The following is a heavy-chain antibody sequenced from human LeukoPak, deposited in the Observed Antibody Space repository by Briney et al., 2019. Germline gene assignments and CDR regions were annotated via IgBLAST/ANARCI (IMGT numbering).Heavy chain of an antibody. CDR3: ARRSLGYCSGGSCYPGYAFDI. V-gene: IGHV3-11*03. Sequence: PGGSLRLSCAASGFTFSDYYMSWIRQAPGKGLEWVSYISSSSGYTNYADSVKGRFAISRDSAKNSLYLQMNSLRAEDTAVYYCARRSLGYCSGGSCYPGYAFDIWGQGTMVTVSS. D-gene: IGHD2-15*01. CDR1: GFTFSDYY. CDR2: ISSSSGYT. J-gene: IGHJ3*02.